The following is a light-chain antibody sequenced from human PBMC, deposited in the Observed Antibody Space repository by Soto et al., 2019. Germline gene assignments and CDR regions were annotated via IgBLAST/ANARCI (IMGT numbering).Light chain of an antibody. J-gene: IGKJ1*01. CDR2: LGS. Sequence: DILMTQSPLSLPFTPGEPSSISCRSSQSLLHSNGYNYLDWYLQKPGQSPQLLIYLGSNRASGVPDNFSGSGTGTDFTLNIRRVEAEDVGIYYCMQALQTPWTFGQGTKVDIK. V-gene: IGKV2-28*01. CDR3: MQALQTPWT. CDR1: QSLLHSNGYNY.